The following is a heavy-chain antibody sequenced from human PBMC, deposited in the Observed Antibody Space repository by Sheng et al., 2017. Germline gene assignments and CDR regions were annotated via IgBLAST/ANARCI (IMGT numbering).Heavy chain of an antibody. J-gene: IGHJ3*02. D-gene: IGHD6-19*01. CDR2: ISYDGIDK. V-gene: IGHV3-30-3*01. CDR1: GFTFSSYA. Sequence: QVQLVESGGGVVQPGRSLRLSCATSGFTFSSYAMHWVRQAPGKGLEWVAVISYDGIDKNYPDSVRGRFTISRDNSKNTLYLQMNSLRAEDTAVYFCARDRRYYGSDWYDAFDIWGQGTMVTVSS. CDR3: ARDRRYYGSDWYDAFDI.